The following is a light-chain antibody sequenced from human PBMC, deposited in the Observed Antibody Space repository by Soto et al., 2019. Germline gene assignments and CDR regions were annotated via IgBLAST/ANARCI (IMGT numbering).Light chain of an antibody. CDR3: QQYGSSPWT. CDR1: QSISSN. Sequence: EIGLTQSPGTLSVSPGERATLSCRASQSISSNLAWYQQKPGQAPRLLMFRTSSRATGFPDRFSGSGSGTDFTLTISRLEPEDFAVYYCQQYGSSPWTFGQGTKVDI. J-gene: IGKJ1*01. CDR2: RTS. V-gene: IGKV3-20*01.